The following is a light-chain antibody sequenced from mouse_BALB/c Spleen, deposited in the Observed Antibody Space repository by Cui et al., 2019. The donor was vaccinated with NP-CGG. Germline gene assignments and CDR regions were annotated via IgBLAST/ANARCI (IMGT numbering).Light chain of an antibody. J-gene: IGLJ1*01. CDR2: GTN. V-gene: IGLV1*01. CDR1: TGAVTTSNY. Sequence: QAVVTQASALTTSPGGTVTLSCRSNTGAVTTSNYANWVQEKPDHFFTGLIGGTNNRAPGVPARFSGSLIGDKAALTITGAQTEDEAIYFCALWYSNHWVFGGGTKLTVL. CDR3: ALWYSNHWV.